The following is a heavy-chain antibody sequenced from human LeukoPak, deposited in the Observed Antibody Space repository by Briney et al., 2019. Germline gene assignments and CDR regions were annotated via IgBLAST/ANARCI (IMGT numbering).Heavy chain of an antibody. CDR3: ARSRGYGSRNGGSPMDV. V-gene: IGHV1-18*01. J-gene: IGHJ6*02. CDR1: GYTFTSYG. CDR2: ISAYNGNT. Sequence: ASVKVSCKASGYTFTSYGISWVRQAPGQGLEWMGWISAYNGNTNYAQKLQGRVTMTTDTSTSTAYMELRSLRSDDTAVYYCARSRGYGSRNGGSPMDVWGQGTTVTVSS. D-gene: IGHD3-10*01.